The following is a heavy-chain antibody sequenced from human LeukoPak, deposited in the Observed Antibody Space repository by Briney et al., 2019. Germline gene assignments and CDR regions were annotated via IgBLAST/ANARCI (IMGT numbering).Heavy chain of an antibody. CDR2: ISSSGSTI. D-gene: IGHD3-10*01. V-gene: IGHV3-48*03. J-gene: IGHJ4*02. CDR3: AGDTYSGSDY. CDR1: GFTFSSYE. Sequence: GGSLRLSCAASGFTFSSYEMNWVRQAPGRGLEWGSYISSSGSTIYYADSVKGRFTIYRDNAKNSLYLQMNSRRAEDTAVYYCAGDTYSGSDYWGQGTLVTVSS.